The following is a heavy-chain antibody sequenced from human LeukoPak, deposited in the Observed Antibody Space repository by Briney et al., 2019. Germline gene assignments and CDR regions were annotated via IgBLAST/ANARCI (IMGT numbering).Heavy chain of an antibody. CDR2: INPNSGGT. D-gene: IGHD3-9*01. CDR1: GYTFTGYY. CDR3: ASSAEAYYDILTGYYGLDP. J-gene: IGHJ5*02. Sequence: ASVKVSCKASGYTFTGYYMHWVRQAPGQGLEWMGWINPNSGGTNYAQKFQGRVTMTRDTSISTAYMELSRLRSDDTAVYYCASSAEAYYDILTGYYGLDPWGQGTLVTVSS. V-gene: IGHV1-2*02.